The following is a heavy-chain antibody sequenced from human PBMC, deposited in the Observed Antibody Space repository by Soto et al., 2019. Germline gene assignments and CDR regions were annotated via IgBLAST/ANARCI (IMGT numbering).Heavy chain of an antibody. V-gene: IGHV4-30-4*01. D-gene: IGHD2-15*01. CDR1: GGSISSGIYY. J-gene: IGHJ4*02. Sequence: QVQLQESGPGLVKPSQTLSLTCTVSGGSISSGIYYWSGIRKPPGKGLEWIGFISYIGSTYYSTSLKSRVTISVDTSKSQFSLNLSFVTAADTAVYYCATMGTPATGLYFFDYWGQGSLVTVSS. CDR3: ATMGTPATGLYFFDY. CDR2: ISYIGST.